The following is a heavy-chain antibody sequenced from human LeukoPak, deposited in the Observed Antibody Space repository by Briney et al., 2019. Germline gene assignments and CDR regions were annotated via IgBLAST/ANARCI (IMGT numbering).Heavy chain of an antibody. D-gene: IGHD3-22*01. CDR2: INHSGST. V-gene: IGHV4-34*01. CDR1: GGSFSGYY. Sequence: SETLSLTCAVDGGSFSGYYWSWIRQPPGKGLEWIGEINHSGSTNYNPSLKSRVTISVDTSKNQFSLKLSSVTAADTAVYYCARRHYYDSSGYFHNPYFDYWGQGTLVTVSS. J-gene: IGHJ4*02. CDR3: ARRHYYDSSGYFHNPYFDY.